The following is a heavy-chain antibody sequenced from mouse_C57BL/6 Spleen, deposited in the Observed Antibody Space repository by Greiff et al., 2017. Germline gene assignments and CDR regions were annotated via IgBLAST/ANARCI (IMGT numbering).Heavy chain of an antibody. J-gene: IGHJ2*01. CDR3: ARNGNYVPDYFDY. Sequence: QVQLQQSGPGLVQPSQSLSITCTVSGFSLTSYGVHWVRQSPGKGLEWLGVIWSGGSTDYNAAFISRLSISKDNSKSQVFFKMNSRQADDTAIYYCARNGNYVPDYFDYWGQGTTLTVSS. V-gene: IGHV2-2*01. CDR2: IWSGGST. CDR1: GFSLTSYG. D-gene: IGHD2-1*01.